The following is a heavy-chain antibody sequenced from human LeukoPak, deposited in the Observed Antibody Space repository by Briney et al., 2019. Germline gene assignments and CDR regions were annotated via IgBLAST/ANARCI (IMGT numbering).Heavy chain of an antibody. Sequence: ASVKVSCKASGCTFTSYGISWVRQAPGQGLEWMGIINPSGGSTSYAQKFKGRVTMTRDMSTSTVYMELSSLRSDDTALYYCARSPHILTGENFDYWGQGTLVTVSS. V-gene: IGHV1-46*01. CDR3: ARSPHILTGENFDY. J-gene: IGHJ4*02. D-gene: IGHD3-9*01. CDR2: INPSGGST. CDR1: GCTFTSYG.